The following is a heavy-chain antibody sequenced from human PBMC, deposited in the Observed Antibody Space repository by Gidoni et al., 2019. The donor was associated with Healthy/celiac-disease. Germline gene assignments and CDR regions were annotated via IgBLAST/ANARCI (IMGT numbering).Heavy chain of an antibody. Sequence: QVQLVESGGGVVQPGRSLRLSCAASGFPFSSYAMHWVRQAPGKGLEWVAVISYDGSNKYYADSVKGRFTISRDNSKNTLYLQMNSLRAEDTAVYYCARDRILTGPGWGAFDIWGQGTMVTVSS. J-gene: IGHJ3*02. D-gene: IGHD1-20*01. CDR2: ISYDGSNK. CDR3: ARDRILTGPGWGAFDI. V-gene: IGHV3-30-3*01. CDR1: GFPFSSYA.